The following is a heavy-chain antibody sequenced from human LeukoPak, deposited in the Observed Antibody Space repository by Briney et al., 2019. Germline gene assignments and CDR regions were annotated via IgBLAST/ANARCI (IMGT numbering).Heavy chain of an antibody. CDR1: GGSFNNYA. CDR3: ARKPYYDSSGYFDY. CDR2: IIPIFGTA. D-gene: IGHD3-22*01. Sequence: ASVKVSCKASGGSFNNYAFSWVRQAPGQGLEWMGGIIPIFGTANYAQKFQGRVTITADESTSTAYMELSSLRSEDTAVYYCARKPYYDSSGYFDYWGQGTLVTVSS. J-gene: IGHJ4*02. V-gene: IGHV1-69*13.